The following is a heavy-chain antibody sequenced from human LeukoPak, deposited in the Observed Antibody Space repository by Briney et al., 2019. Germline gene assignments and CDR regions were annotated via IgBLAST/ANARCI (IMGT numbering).Heavy chain of an antibody. CDR2: INPSGGST. CDR1: GYTFTSYY. CDR3: ARAPWTGYYQD. Sequence: ASVKVSCKASGYTFTSYYMHWVRQAPGQGLEWMVIINPSGGSTSYAQKFQGRVTMTRDTSTSTVYMELSSLRSEDTAVYYCARAPWTGYYQDWGQGTLVTVSS. V-gene: IGHV1-46*01. J-gene: IGHJ4*02. D-gene: IGHD3/OR15-3a*01.